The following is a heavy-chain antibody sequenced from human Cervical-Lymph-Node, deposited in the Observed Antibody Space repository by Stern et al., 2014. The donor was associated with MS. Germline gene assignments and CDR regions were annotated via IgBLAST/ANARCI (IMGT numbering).Heavy chain of an antibody. CDR2: ISWNSGVI. J-gene: IGHJ4*02. CDR3: AKDYYYDSRGYLVY. Sequence: EVQLVESGGGLVQHGRSLRLSCAASGFTFDDYAMHWVRKEPGKGLERVSGISWNSGVIGYADSVKGRFTISRDNAKKSLYLQMNSLRAEDTALYYCAKDYYYDSRGYLVYWGQGTLVTVSP. D-gene: IGHD3-22*01. V-gene: IGHV3-9*01. CDR1: GFTFDDYA.